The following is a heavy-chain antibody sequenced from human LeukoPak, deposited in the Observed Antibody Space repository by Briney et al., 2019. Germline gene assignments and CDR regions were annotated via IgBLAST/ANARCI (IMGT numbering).Heavy chain of an antibody. CDR3: AKFASDWTNWYFDL. Sequence: GGSLRLSCAASGFTFSSYAMSWVRQAPGKGLEWVSSISGSGSRTHYADSVKGRFTISRDNSKNTLYLQMNSLRAEDTAVYYCAKFASDWTNWYFDLWGRGTLVTVSS. J-gene: IGHJ2*01. CDR2: ISGSGSRT. D-gene: IGHD6-19*01. CDR1: GFTFSSYA. V-gene: IGHV3-23*01.